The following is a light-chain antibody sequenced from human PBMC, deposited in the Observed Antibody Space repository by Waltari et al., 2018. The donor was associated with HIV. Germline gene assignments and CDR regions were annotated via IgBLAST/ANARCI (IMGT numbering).Light chain of an antibody. CDR1: SSNIGSHF. J-gene: IGLJ3*02. Sequence: QSVLTQPPSASGTPGQRVTISCSGGSSNIGSHFVYWYQQVAGTTPKLLIFRNNRRPSGVPDRFAGSKSGHSASLSISGLRPEDEADYYCATWDDSSSGSWVFGGGTKVTVL. CDR2: RNN. V-gene: IGLV1-47*01. CDR3: ATWDDSSSGSWV.